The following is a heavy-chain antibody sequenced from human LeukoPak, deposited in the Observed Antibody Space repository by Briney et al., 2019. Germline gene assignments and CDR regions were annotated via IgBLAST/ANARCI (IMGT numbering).Heavy chain of an antibody. CDR2: TNHSGST. CDR3: ARGYDILTGYYISYFDY. D-gene: IGHD3-9*01. J-gene: IGHJ4*02. V-gene: IGHV4-34*01. CDR1: GGSFSGYY. Sequence: PSETLSLTCAVYGGSFSGYYWSWIRQPPGKGLEWIGETNHSGSTNYNPSLKSRVTISVDTSKNQFSLKLSSVTAADTAVYYCARGYDILTGYYISYFDYWGQGTLVTVSS.